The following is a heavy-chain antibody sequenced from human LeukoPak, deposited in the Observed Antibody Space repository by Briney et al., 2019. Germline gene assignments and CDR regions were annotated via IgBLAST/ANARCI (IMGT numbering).Heavy chain of an antibody. CDR1: GDSVSSGNYF. CDR3: ARLSKGRYFDYFFDY. CDR2: INYLGST. Sequence: SETLSLTCSVSGDSVSSGNYFWGWIRQPPGKGLEWIGNINYLGSTAYNPSLKSRITTSVDTSKHQFSLKLTSVTAADTAVYYCARLSKGRYFDYFFDYWGQGTLVTVSS. D-gene: IGHD3-9*01. J-gene: IGHJ4*02. V-gene: IGHV4-39*01.